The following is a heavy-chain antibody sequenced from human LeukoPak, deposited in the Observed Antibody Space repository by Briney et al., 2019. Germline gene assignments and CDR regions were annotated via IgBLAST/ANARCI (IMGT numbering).Heavy chain of an antibody. V-gene: IGHV4-4*02. CDR3: ARGEFDGGVYFDY. D-gene: IGHD3-16*01. CDR1: GASISSSNW. Sequence: SETLSLTCAVSGASISSSNWWSWVRQPPGKGLEWIGEIYHSGSTNYNPSLKSRVTISVDKSKNQFSLKLSSVTAADTAVYYCARGEFDGGVYFDYWGQGALVTVSS. CDR2: IYHSGST. J-gene: IGHJ4*02.